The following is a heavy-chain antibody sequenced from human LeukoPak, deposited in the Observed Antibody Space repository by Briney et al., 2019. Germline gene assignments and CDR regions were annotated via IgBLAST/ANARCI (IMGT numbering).Heavy chain of an antibody. CDR1: GYTFTSYA. Sequence: ASVKVSCKASGYTFTSYAMHWVRQAPGQRLEWMGWINAGNGNTKYSQKFQGWVTMTRDTSISTAYMELSRLRSDDTAVYYRARTGPIWFGEFTYGMDVWGQGTTVTVSS. CDR3: ARTGPIWFGEFTYGMDV. CDR2: INAGNGNT. D-gene: IGHD3-10*01. J-gene: IGHJ6*02. V-gene: IGHV1-3*01.